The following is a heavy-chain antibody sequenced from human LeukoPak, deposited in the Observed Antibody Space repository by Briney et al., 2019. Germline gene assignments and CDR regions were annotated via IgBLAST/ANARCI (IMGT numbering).Heavy chain of an antibody. CDR2: IYSSGRT. CDR3: ARSDGYGLVGI. CDR1: VASISSGSNY. J-gene: IGHJ3*02. D-gene: IGHD3-10*01. V-gene: IGHV4-39*07. Sequence: PSETLSLTCSVSVASISSGSNYWGWIRHPPGKTLEWIGSIYSSGRTYYNPSLKSRVIIIIDTPKNHFSLTLSSVTAADTAVYYCARSDGYGLVGIWGQGTMVPVSS.